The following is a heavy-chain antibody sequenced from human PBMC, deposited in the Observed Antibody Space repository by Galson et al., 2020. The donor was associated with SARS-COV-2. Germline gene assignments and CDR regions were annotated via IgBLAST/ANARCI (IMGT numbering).Heavy chain of an antibody. CDR2: INSEGGRT. CDR3: AREGEDTWYDYVMDL. J-gene: IGHJ6*02. V-gene: IGHV3-74*01. Sequence: ESLKISCAASGFTFRTYWMHWVRQAPGKGLVWVARINSEGGRTIYADSVKGRFTISRDNAKNTLYLQMNSVRAEDTAAYFCAREGEDTWYDYVMDLWGQGTKVTVSS. CDR1: GFTFRTYW. D-gene: IGHD3-16*01.